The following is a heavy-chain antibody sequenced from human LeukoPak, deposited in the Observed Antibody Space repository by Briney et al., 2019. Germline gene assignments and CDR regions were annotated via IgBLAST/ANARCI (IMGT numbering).Heavy chain of an antibody. D-gene: IGHD1-26*01. J-gene: IGHJ2*01. CDR2: ITGNGGGT. Sequence: GGSLRLSCAASGFTFYSYAMGYVRQAPGKGLEWVSAITGNGGGTYYADSVKGRFTISRDNSKNTLSLQMNTLRAEDTAVYYCAKVHGRYSTYFYFDLWGRGTLVTVSS. CDR3: AKVHGRYSTYFYFDL. V-gene: IGHV3-23*01. CDR1: GFTFYSYA.